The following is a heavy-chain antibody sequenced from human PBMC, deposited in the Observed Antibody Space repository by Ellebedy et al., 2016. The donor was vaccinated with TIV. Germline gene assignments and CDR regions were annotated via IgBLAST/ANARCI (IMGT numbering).Heavy chain of an antibody. CDR1: GDPITGSHW. CDR3: AGGTHYNYGWDV. V-gene: IGHV4-4*02. J-gene: IGHJ6*02. CDR2: IYPGRSP. Sequence: SETLSLXXAVSGDPITGSHWWRWVRQPPGRGLEWIGEIYPGRSPNYNPSLKSRVTISVDTSKNHFSLIVTSLTAADTAVYFCAGGTHYNYGWDVWGQGTTVIVS.